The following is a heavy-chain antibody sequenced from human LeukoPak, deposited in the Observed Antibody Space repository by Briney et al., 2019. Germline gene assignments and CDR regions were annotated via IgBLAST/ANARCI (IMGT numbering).Heavy chain of an antibody. D-gene: IGHD6-13*01. V-gene: IGHV3-74*01. CDR2: ISSDGSST. CDR1: GFTFSSYW. J-gene: IGHJ4*02. CDR3: ARDGPSAAAKDY. Sequence: GGSLRLSCAASGFTFSSYWMHWVRQAPGKGLVWVSRISSDGSSTSYADSVKGRFTISRDNAKNTLYLQMNSLRAEDTAVYYCARDGPSAAAKDYWGQGTLVTVSS.